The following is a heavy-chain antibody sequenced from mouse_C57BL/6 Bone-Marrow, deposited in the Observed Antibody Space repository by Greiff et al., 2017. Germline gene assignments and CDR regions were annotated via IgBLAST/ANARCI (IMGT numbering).Heavy chain of an antibody. J-gene: IGHJ4*01. Sequence: EVQVVESGGGLVKPGGSLKLSCAASGFTFSSYAMSWVRQTPGKRLEWVATISDGGSYTYYPDNVKGRFTISRDNAKNNLYLQMSHLKSEDTALYYCARYGGSSPYYYSIDYWGQGTSVTVSS. CDR2: ISDGGSYT. CDR1: GFTFSSYA. V-gene: IGHV5-4*01. CDR3: ARYGGSSPYYYSIDY. D-gene: IGHD1-1*01.